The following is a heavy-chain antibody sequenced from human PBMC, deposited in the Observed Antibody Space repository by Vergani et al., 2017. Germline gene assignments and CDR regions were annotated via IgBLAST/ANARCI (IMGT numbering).Heavy chain of an antibody. CDR2: IYYSGST. V-gene: IGHV4-39*01. J-gene: IGHJ5*02. CDR1: GGSISSSSYY. D-gene: IGHD3-16*02. Sequence: QLQLQESGPGLVKPSETLSLTCTVSGGSISSSSYYWGWIRQPPGKGLEWIGSIYYSGSTYYNPSLKSRVTISVDTSKNQFSLKLSSVTAADTAVYYCARPVLSKWFDPWGQGTLVTVSS. CDR3: ARPVLSKWFDP.